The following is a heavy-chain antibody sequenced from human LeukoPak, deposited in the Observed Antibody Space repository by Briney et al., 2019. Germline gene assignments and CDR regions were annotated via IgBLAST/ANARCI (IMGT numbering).Heavy chain of an antibody. CDR1: GGTFSSYA. J-gene: IGHJ4*02. CDR2: IIPILNIA. CDR3: ARVRSYGSGSYSYYFDY. Sequence: SVKVSCKASGGTFSSYAISWVRQAPGQGLEWMGWIIPILNIANSTQKLQGRVTMTTDTSTSTAYMELRSLRSDDTAVYYCARVRSYGSGSYSYYFDYWGQGTLVTVSS. V-gene: IGHV1-69*10. D-gene: IGHD3-10*01.